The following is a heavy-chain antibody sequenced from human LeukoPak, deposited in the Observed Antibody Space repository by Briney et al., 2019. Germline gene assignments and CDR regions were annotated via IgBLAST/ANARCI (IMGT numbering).Heavy chain of an antibody. J-gene: IGHJ3*02. V-gene: IGHV1-2*02. CDR1: GYTFTGYY. CDR3: ARDLRVVPAAILGVEAFDI. D-gene: IGHD2-2*02. CDR2: INPNSGGT. Sequence: ASVKVSCEASGYTFTGYYMHWVRQAPGQGLEWMGWINPNSGGTNYAQEFQGRVTMTRDTSISTAYMELSRLRSDDTAVYYCARDLRVVPAAILGVEAFDIWGQGTMVTVSS.